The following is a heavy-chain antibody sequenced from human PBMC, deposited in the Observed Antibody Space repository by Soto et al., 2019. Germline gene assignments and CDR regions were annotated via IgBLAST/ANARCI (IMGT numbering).Heavy chain of an antibody. CDR3: AKGHIAAAVYNWFDP. D-gene: IGHD6-13*01. CDR2: ISGSGGST. CDR1: GFTFSSYA. J-gene: IGHJ5*02. V-gene: IGHV3-23*01. Sequence: PVGSLRLSCAASGFTFSSYAMSWVRQAPGKGLEWVSAISGSGGSTYYADSVKGRFTISRDNSKNTLYLQMNSLRAEDTAVYYCAKGHIAAAVYNWFDPWGQGTLVTVSS.